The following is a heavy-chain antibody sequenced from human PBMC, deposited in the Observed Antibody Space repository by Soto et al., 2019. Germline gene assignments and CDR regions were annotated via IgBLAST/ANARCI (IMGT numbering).Heavy chain of an antibody. CDR1: GFTFSSYA. Sequence: TGVSLRLSCAASGFTFSSYAMHWVRQAPGKGLEWVAVISYDGSNKYYADSVKGRFTISRDNSKNTLYLQMNSLRAEDTAVYYCARDWYQSTIFGVVTNSYYYCYGIDVWHQGTTVAVSS. V-gene: IGHV3-30-3*01. CDR2: ISYDGSNK. CDR3: ARDWYQSTIFGVVTNSYYYCYGIDV. J-gene: IGHJ6*02. D-gene: IGHD3-3*01.